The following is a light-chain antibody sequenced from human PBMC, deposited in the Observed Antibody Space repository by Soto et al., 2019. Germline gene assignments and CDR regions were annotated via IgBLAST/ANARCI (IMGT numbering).Light chain of an antibody. CDR1: QSISTY. V-gene: IGKV1-39*01. CDR3: QQSYSTPLT. CDR2: GAS. J-gene: IGKJ4*01. Sequence: DIQMTQSPSSLSASVGDRFTISCRASQSISTYLNWYQQKPGKAPKVLIYGASSLPSGVPSRFSGSGSETDFTLIISSLQPDDFAAYYCQQSYSTPLTFGGGTKVDI.